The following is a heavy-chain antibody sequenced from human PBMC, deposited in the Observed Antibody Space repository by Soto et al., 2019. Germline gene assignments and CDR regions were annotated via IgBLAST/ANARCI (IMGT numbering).Heavy chain of an antibody. Sequence: QVQLQESGPGLVKPSETLSLTSSVSGVSISTYYWTWIRQPPGKGLEWIGEINQSGRTNYNPSLKSRVTISVDTPKNQFSLRLNSVTAADTAVYYCARAEAYSNYPARWGQGTLVTVSS. D-gene: IGHD4-4*01. CDR2: INQSGRT. J-gene: IGHJ4*02. V-gene: IGHV4-34*01. CDR1: GVSISTYY. CDR3: ARAEAYSNYPAR.